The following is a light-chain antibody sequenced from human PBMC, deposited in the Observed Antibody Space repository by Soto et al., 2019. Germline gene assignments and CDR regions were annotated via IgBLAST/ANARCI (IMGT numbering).Light chain of an antibody. CDR3: LQDHDDSWT. CDR2: AAS. V-gene: IGKV1-9*01. CDR1: QGISSY. Sequence: DIQLTQSPAFLSASVGDRVTITCRASQGISSYLAWYQQKTGKAPKILIYAASTLQSGVPSRFRGSGSGTEFTLTISRLQPEDFETYYCLQDHDDSWTFGQGTKVDIK. J-gene: IGKJ1*01.